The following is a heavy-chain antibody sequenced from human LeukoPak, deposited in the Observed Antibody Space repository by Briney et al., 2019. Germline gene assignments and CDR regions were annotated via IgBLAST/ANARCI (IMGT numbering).Heavy chain of an antibody. Sequence: ASVKVSCKASGYTFTGYYMHWVRQAPGQGLEWMGWINPNSGGTNYAQKFRGRVTMTRDTSISTAYMELSRLRSDDTAVYYCAIEPQVGQQLVLVYWGQGTLVTVSS. J-gene: IGHJ4*02. V-gene: IGHV1-2*02. CDR2: INPNSGGT. D-gene: IGHD6-13*01. CDR3: AIEPQVGQQLVLVY. CDR1: GYTFTGYY.